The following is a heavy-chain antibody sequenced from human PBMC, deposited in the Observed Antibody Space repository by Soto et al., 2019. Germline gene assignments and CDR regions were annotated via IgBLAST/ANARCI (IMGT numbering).Heavy chain of an antibody. J-gene: IGHJ4*02. CDR1: GGTFSTYT. CDR2: IVPSLGVP. D-gene: IGHD3-10*01. Sequence: QVQLVQSGAEVKKPGSSVKVSCKASGGTFSTYTVSWVRQAPGQGLEWMGRIVPSLGVPNYAQRFQGRVTITADKGTNTVHMELSSLRSEDTAVYYCARDRYAYGSGRTIDYWGQGALITVSS. CDR3: ARDRYAYGSGRTIDY. V-gene: IGHV1-69*08.